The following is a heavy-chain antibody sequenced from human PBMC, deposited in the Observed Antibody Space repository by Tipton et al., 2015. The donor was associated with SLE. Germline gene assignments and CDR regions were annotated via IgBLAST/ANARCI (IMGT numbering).Heavy chain of an antibody. Sequence: LRLSCTVSGDSISNYYWSWIRQPPGKGLEWIGYIYYENTNYNPSLKGRVTISVDTSKNQFSLKLSSVTAADTAVYYCAREDCSGGSCYSFDYWGQGTLVTVSS. CDR1: GDSISNYY. J-gene: IGHJ4*02. V-gene: IGHV4-59*01. CDR2: IYYENT. D-gene: IGHD2-15*01. CDR3: AREDCSGGSCYSFDY.